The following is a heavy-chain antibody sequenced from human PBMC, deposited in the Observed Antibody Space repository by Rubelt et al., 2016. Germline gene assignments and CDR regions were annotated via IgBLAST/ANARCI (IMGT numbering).Heavy chain of an antibody. V-gene: IGHV3-33*01. J-gene: IGHJ4*02. CDR1: SNYG. Sequence: SNYGMYWVRQAPGKGLEWAAIIWYDGRNKYYADSVKGRFTISRDNSKNTLYLQMNSLRAEDTAVYYCARGPGYWGQGTLVTVSS. CDR3: ARGPGY. CDR2: IWYDGRNK.